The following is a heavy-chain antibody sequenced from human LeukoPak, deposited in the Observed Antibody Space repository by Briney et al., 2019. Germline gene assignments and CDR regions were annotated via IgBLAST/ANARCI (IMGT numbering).Heavy chain of an antibody. CDR2: IYYSGST. V-gene: IGHV4-59*01. Sequence: PSETLSLTCTVSGGSISSYYWSWIRQPPGKGLEWIGYIYYSGSTNYNPSLKSRATISVDTSKNQFSLKLSSVTAADTAVYYCARAYISGLNWFDPWGQGTLVTVSS. J-gene: IGHJ5*02. D-gene: IGHD6-19*01. CDR3: ARAYISGLNWFDP. CDR1: GGSISSYY.